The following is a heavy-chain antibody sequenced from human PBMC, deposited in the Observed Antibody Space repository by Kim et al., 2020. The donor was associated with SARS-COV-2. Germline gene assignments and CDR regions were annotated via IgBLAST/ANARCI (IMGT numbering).Heavy chain of an antibody. CDR2: ISYDGSNK. CDR1: GFTFSSYG. V-gene: IGHV3-30*18. Sequence: GGSLRLSCAASGFTFSSYGMHWVRQAPGKGLEWVAVISYDGSNKYYADSVKGRFTISRDNSKNTLYLQMNSLRAEDTAVYYCAKGAGYCSSTSCQGIDYWGQGTLVTVSS. J-gene: IGHJ4*02. CDR3: AKGAGYCSSTSCQGIDY. D-gene: IGHD2-2*03.